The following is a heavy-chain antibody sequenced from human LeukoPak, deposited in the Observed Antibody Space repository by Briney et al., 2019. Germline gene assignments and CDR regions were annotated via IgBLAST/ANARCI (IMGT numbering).Heavy chain of an antibody. Sequence: ASVKVSCKASGYTFTGYYMHWVRQAPGQGLEWMGWINPNSGGTNYAQKFQGRVTMTRDTSISTAYMELSRLRSDDTAVYYCARGKGLLWFGELLYSCELDPWGQGTLVTVSS. CDR2: INPNSGGT. CDR3: ARGKGLLWFGELLYSCELDP. CDR1: GYTFTGYY. J-gene: IGHJ5*02. D-gene: IGHD3-10*01. V-gene: IGHV1-2*02.